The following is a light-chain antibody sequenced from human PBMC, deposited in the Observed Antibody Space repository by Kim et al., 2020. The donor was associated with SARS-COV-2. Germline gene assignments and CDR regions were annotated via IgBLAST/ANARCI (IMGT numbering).Light chain of an antibody. CDR1: NIGSKN. CDR2: RDS. J-gene: IGLJ3*02. CDR3: QVWDSSTWV. Sequence: SVALGQTARITCGGKNIGSKNVHWYQQKPGQAPVLVIYRDSNRPSGIPERFSGSNSGNTATLTISRAQAGDEADYYCQVWDSSTWVFGGGTQLTVL. V-gene: IGLV3-9*01.